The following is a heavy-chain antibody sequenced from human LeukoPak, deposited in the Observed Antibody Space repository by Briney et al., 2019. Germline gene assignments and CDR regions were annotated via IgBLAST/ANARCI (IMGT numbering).Heavy chain of an antibody. V-gene: IGHV4-34*01. D-gene: IGHD3-3*01. CDR2: INHSGST. Sequence: SETLSLTCAVYGGSFSGYYWSWIHQPPGKGLEWIGEINHSGSTNYNPSLKSRVTISVDTSKNQFSLKLSSVTAADTAAYHCARGPRRVLRFLEWSTETYYYYGMDVWGQGTTVTVSS. CDR1: GGSFSGYY. CDR3: ARGPRRVLRFLEWSTETYYYYGMDV. J-gene: IGHJ6*02.